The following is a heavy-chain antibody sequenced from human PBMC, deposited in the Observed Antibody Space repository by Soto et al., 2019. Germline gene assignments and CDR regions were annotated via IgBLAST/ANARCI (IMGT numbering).Heavy chain of an antibody. V-gene: IGHV3-21*01. J-gene: IGHJ6*02. CDR3: ARVLSGYARTSQRGSDV. D-gene: IGHD3-22*01. CDR2: IDSLSTSI. Sequence: GGSLRLSCAASGFFFSSYTMNWVRQAPGKGLEWVSSIDSLSTSIYYADSVKGRCTISRDNAKNSLFLQIHSLRAEDTAVYYCARVLSGYARTSQRGSDVWGQGTTVTVSS. CDR1: GFFFSSYT.